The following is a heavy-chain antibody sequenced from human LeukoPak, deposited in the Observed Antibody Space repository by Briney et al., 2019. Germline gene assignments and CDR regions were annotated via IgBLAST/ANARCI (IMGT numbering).Heavy chain of an antibody. CDR1: GGSISSYY. Sequence: SETLSLTCTVSGGSISSYYWSWIRQPAGKGLEWIAYIYYSGSTSYNPSLKSRVTISLDTSKNQLSLKLNSVTAADTPVYYCARLGSASWYFDLWGRGSLVTVSS. CDR3: ARLGSASWYFDL. CDR2: IYYSGST. D-gene: IGHD3-10*01. J-gene: IGHJ2*01. V-gene: IGHV4-59*01.